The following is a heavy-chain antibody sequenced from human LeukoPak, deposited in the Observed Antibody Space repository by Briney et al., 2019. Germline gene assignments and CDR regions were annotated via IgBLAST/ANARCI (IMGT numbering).Heavy chain of an antibody. CDR3: ARDYPRIAVAGFDY. CDR2: IYSSGRT. V-gene: IGHV4-4*08. Sequence: SETLSLTCTVSGGSISSYSWSWIRQPPGKGLEWIGYIYSSGRTNHNPSLKSRVTISVSTSRNQFSLKLSSVTAADTAVYYCARDYPRIAVAGFDYWGQGTLVTVSS. CDR1: GGSISSYS. J-gene: IGHJ4*02. D-gene: IGHD6-19*01.